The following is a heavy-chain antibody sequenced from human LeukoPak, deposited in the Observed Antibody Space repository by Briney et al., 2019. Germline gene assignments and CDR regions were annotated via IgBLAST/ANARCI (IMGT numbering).Heavy chain of an antibody. CDR1: GFTVSSNY. D-gene: IGHD3-3*01. CDR2: IYSGGST. Sequence: GGSLRLSCAASGFTVSSNYMSWVRQAPGKGLEWVSVIYSGGSTYYADSVKGRFTISRDNSKNTLYLQMNSLRAEDTAVYYCAKDEYYDFWSGYFTLGGYYYYYGMDVWGQGTTVTVSS. J-gene: IGHJ6*02. V-gene: IGHV3-53*01. CDR3: AKDEYYDFWSGYFTLGGYYYYYGMDV.